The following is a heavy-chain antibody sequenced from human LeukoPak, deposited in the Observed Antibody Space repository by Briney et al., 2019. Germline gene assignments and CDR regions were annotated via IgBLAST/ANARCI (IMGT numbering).Heavy chain of an antibody. D-gene: IGHD3-16*02. CDR1: GYTFTGYY. CDR2: INPNSGGT. Sequence: ASVKVSCKASGYTFTGYYMHWVRQAPGQGLEWMGWINPNSGGTNYAQKFQGRVTMTRDTSISTAYMELSSLRSEDTAVHYCARPHRGAYDYVWGSYRLYYFDYWGQGTLVTVSS. J-gene: IGHJ4*02. CDR3: ARPHRGAYDYVWGSYRLYYFDY. V-gene: IGHV1-2*02.